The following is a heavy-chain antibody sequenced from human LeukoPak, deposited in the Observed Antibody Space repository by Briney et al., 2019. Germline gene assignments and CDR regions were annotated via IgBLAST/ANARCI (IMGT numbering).Heavy chain of an antibody. Sequence: PSETLSLTCSVSGGSMYNYYWNWIRQPAGKGLEWIGRIYTSGITKYHPSFESRVTMSVDRSKNQFSLKLSSVTAADTAVYYCARSGGSPTSAFDIWGQGTMVTVSS. V-gene: IGHV4-4*07. J-gene: IGHJ3*02. CDR3: ARSGGSPTSAFDI. CDR1: GGSMYNYY. D-gene: IGHD1-26*01. CDR2: IYTSGIT.